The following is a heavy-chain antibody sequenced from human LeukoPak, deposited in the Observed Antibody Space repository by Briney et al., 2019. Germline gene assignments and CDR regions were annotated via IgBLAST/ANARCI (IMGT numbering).Heavy chain of an antibody. V-gene: IGHV1-8*01. D-gene: IGHD4-17*01. Sequence: ASVKVSCKASGYSCTSYDIHWVRQATGQGLELMIWMNPNIGNTGYAHKLRVRVTMTRNTSITTAYTEPSSRRPDDTAVSYWARAPTVTPPRMHVWGQGTTVTVS. CDR1: GYSCTSYD. CDR2: MNPNIGNT. CDR3: ARAPTVTPPRMHV. J-gene: IGHJ6*02.